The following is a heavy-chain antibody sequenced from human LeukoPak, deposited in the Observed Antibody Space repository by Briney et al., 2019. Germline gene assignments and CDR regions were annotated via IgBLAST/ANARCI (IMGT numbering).Heavy chain of an antibody. CDR1: GFTFSGYG. V-gene: IGHV3-23*01. J-gene: IGHJ4*02. D-gene: IGHD1-26*01. CDR2: ITSGGVTT. Sequence: GGSLRLSCAASGFTFSGYGMSWVRQAPGKGPEWVSTITSGGVTTYYADSVKGRFTISRDNSKNTLHLRMNSLRAEDTAVYYCAKQDGRGTYQYYFDYWGQGTLVTVSS. CDR3: AKQDGRGTYQYYFDY.